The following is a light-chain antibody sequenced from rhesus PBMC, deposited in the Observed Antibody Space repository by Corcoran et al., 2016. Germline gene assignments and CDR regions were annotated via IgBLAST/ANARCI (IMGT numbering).Light chain of an antibody. V-gene: IGKV1-32*05. CDR1: QGISSY. CDR3: QKYNSLPFS. CDR2: YTT. J-gene: IGKJ2*01. Sequence: DIQMTQSPSSVSASVGDRVTIPCRASQGISSYLAWYQQKPGKAPKLLIYYTTPLESGVPSRFSGSGSGTEFTLTISSLQPEDFATYYCQKYNSLPFSFGQGTKVEIK.